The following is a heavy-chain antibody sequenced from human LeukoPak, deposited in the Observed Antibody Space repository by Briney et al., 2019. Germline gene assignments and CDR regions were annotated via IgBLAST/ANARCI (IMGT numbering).Heavy chain of an antibody. Sequence: SETLSLTCAVSGYSISSASYWGWIRQPPGKGLEWIGNIYHSGSPYYNPSLKSRVTISVDTSKNQFSLKLSSVTAADTSVYYCARPISSQGYFGVVIDWGQGTLVTVSS. V-gene: IGHV4-38-2*01. CDR3: ARPISSQGYFGVVID. CDR1: GYSISSASY. CDR2: IYHSGSP. J-gene: IGHJ4*02. D-gene: IGHD3-3*01.